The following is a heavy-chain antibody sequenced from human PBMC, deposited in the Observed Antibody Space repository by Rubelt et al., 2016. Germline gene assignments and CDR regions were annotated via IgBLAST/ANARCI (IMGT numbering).Heavy chain of an antibody. J-gene: IGHJ6*02. V-gene: IGHV3-30*04. Sequence: QAPGKGLEWVAVISYDGSNKYYADSVKGRFTISRDNSKNTLYLQMNSLRAEDTAVYYCARDRVVPAAIEYYYYGMDVWGQGTLVTVSS. CDR2: ISYDGSNK. CDR3: ARDRVVPAAIEYYYYGMDV. D-gene: IGHD2-2*02.